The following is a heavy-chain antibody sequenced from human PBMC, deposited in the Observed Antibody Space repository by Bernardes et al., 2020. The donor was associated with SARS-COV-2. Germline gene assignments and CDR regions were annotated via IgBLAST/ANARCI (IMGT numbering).Heavy chain of an antibody. CDR1: GGSLRSSY. Sequence: SGTLTLTCTVSGGSLRSSYWSWIRQPPGPGLEWIGYIYYSGSPHYNPSLKSRVTISVDTSKNQFSLKLSSVTAADTAVYYCARVPGDITIFGVVMSYFDIWGRGTMGT. CDR3: ARVPGDITIFGVVMSYFDI. V-gene: IGHV4-59*01. D-gene: IGHD3-3*01. CDR2: IYYSGSP. J-gene: IGHJ2*01.